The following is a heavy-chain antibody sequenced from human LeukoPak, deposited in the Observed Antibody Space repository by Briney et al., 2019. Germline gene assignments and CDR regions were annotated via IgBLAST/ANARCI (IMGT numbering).Heavy chain of an antibody. D-gene: IGHD6-19*01. J-gene: IGHJ4*02. V-gene: IGHV1-2*02. CDR3: AREKAVAGTTRFDY. Sequence: ASVKVSCKASGYTFTGYYMHWVRRAPGQGLEWMGWINPNSGGTNYAQKFQGRVTMTRDTSISTAYMELSRLRSDDTAVYYCAREKAVAGTTRFDYWGQGTLVTVSS. CDR2: INPNSGGT. CDR1: GYTFTGYY.